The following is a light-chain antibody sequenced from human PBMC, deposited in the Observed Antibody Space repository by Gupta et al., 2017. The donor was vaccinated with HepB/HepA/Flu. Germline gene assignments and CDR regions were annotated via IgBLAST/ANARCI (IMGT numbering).Light chain of an antibody. CDR1: SSNIGSNT. Sequence: QSVLTQPPSASGTPGQRVTISCSGSSSNIGSNTVNCYQQLPGTAPKLLIYSNNQRPSGVPDRLSGSKSGTSASLAISGLQSEDEADYYCAAWDDSLNGRVVFGGGTKLTVL. CDR3: AAWDDSLNGRVV. J-gene: IGLJ2*01. CDR2: SNN. V-gene: IGLV1-44*01.